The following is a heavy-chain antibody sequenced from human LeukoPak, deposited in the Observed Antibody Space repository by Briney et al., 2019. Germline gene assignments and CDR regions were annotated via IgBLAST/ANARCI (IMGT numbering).Heavy chain of an antibody. J-gene: IGHJ3*02. CDR1: GYTFTSYG. V-gene: IGHV1-18*01. CDR3: ARGGGIYSYGYKDAIDI. Sequence: ASVKVSCKASGYTFTSYGISWVRQAPGQGLEWMGWISAYNGNTNYAQKLQGRVTMTTDTSTSTAYMELRSLRSDDTAVYYCARGGGIYSYGYKDAIDIWGQGTMVTVSS. CDR2: ISAYNGNT. D-gene: IGHD5-18*01.